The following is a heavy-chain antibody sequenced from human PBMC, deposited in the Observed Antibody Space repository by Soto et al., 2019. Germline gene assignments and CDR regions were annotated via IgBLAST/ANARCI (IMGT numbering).Heavy chain of an antibody. V-gene: IGHV4-34*01. CDR1: GGSFSGYY. Sequence: SETLSLTCAVYGGSFSGYYWSWIRQPPGKGLEWIGEINHSGSTNYNPSLKSRVTISVDTSKNQLSLMLSSVTAADTAVYYWAGSTNVEYSYTISWFDPWGQGTLVTVSS. J-gene: IGHJ5*02. CDR3: AGSTNVEYSYTISWFDP. D-gene: IGHD5-18*01. CDR2: INHSGST.